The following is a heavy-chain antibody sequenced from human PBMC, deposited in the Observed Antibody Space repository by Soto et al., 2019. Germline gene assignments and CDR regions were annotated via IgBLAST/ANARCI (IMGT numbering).Heavy chain of an antibody. Sequence: SETLSLTCAVYGGSFSGYYWSWIRQPPGKGLEWIGEINHSGSTNYNPSLKSRVTISVDTSKNQFSLKLSSVTAADTAVYYCARLVRYDYIWGSYRRPPTRAYWGQGILVTVSS. CDR3: ARLVRYDYIWGSYRRPPTRAY. D-gene: IGHD3-16*02. J-gene: IGHJ4*02. CDR1: GGSFSGYY. V-gene: IGHV4-34*01. CDR2: INHSGST.